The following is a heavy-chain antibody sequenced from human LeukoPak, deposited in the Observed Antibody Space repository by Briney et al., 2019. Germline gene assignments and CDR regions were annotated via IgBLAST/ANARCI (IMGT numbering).Heavy chain of an antibody. CDR3: ARRLRGQYSSGWQRLNRYYFDY. CDR2: IYYSGST. V-gene: IGHV4-59*12. CDR1: GGSFSSYY. J-gene: IGHJ4*02. D-gene: IGHD6-19*01. Sequence: PSETLSLTCTLSGGSFSSYYWSWIRQPPGKGLEWIGYIYYSGSTNYNPSLKSRVTISVDTSKNQFSLKLSSVTAADTAVYYCARRLRGQYSSGWQRLNRYYFDYWGQGTLVTVSS.